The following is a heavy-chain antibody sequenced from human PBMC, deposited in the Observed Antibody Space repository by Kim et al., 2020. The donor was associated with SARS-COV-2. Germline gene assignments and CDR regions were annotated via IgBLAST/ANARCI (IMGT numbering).Heavy chain of an antibody. CDR3: TRIRGGFYYVMGV. V-gene: IGHV3-15*01. D-gene: IGHD3-16*01. J-gene: IGHJ6*02. Sequence: YDEPVKGRFTISRDDAINTLYLQMNSLQTEDTAVYYCTRIRGGFYYVMGVWGQGTTVTVSS.